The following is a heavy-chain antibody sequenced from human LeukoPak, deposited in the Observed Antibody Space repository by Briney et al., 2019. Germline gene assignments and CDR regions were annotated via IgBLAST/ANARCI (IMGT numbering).Heavy chain of an antibody. CDR2: ISGSGGST. CDR3: AKDSFSIRGYSGYDSPDY. V-gene: IGHV3-23*01. D-gene: IGHD5-12*01. CDR1: GITFSKHW. J-gene: IGHJ4*02. Sequence: GSLRLSCAASGITFSKHWMHWVRQTPGEGLVWVSAISGSGGSTYYADSVKGRFTISRDNSKNTLYLQMNSLRAEDTAVYYCAKDSFSIRGYSGYDSPDYRGQGTLVTVSS.